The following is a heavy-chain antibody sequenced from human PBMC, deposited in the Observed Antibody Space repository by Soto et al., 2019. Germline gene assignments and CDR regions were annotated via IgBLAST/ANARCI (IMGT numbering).Heavy chain of an antibody. Sequence: PGGSLRLSCAASGFTFSSYAMHWVRQAPGKGLEWVAVISYDGSNKYYADSVKGRFTISRDNSKNTLYLQMNSLRAEDTAVYYCARDRGYSSGWFTQAPVGFDYWGQGTLVTV. CDR2: ISYDGSNK. J-gene: IGHJ4*02. CDR3: ARDRGYSSGWFTQAPVGFDY. D-gene: IGHD6-19*01. V-gene: IGHV3-30-3*01. CDR1: GFTFSSYA.